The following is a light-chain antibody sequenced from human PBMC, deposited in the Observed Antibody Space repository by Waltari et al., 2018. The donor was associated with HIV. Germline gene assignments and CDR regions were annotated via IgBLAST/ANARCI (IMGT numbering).Light chain of an antibody. V-gene: IGKV1-27*01. J-gene: IGKJ2*01. CDR3: QRYDRAPYT. Sequence: DGQMTQSPSSLSASVGDRVAITCRASQGIGTDLAWYQQKPGKVPKLLIYAASTLQSGVPSRFSGGGSGTDFILTITNLQTEDFSFYYCQRYDRAPYTFGPGTRLELK. CDR1: QGIGTD. CDR2: AAS.